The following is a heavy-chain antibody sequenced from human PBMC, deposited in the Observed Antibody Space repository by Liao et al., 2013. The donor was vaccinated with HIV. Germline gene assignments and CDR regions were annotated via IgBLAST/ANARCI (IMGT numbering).Heavy chain of an antibody. CDR2: SFHSGST. CDR3: ASSSGGHPYDY. J-gene: IGHJ4*02. V-gene: IGHV4-34*12. Sequence: QVQLQQWGAGLLKPSETLSLTCAVYGGSFSGYYWSWIRQPPGKGLEWIGYSFHSGSTNYNPSLKSRVTISVDTSKNQFSLKLSSVTAADTAVYYCASSSGGHPYDYWGQGTLVTVSS. D-gene: IGHD4-23*01. CDR1: GGSFSGYY.